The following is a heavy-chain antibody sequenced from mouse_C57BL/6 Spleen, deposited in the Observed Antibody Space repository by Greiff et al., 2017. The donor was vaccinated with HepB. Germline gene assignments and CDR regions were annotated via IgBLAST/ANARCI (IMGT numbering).Heavy chain of an antibody. V-gene: IGHV6-3*01. Sequence: EVMLVESGGGLVQPGGSMKLSCVASGFTFSNYWMNWVRQSPEKGLEWVAQIRLKSDNYATHYAESVKGRFTISRDDSKSSVYLQMNNLRAEDTGIYYCTYGSLFAYWGQGTLVTVSA. CDR1: GFTFSNYW. J-gene: IGHJ3*01. CDR3: TYGSLFAY. D-gene: IGHD1-1*01. CDR2: IRLKSDNYAT.